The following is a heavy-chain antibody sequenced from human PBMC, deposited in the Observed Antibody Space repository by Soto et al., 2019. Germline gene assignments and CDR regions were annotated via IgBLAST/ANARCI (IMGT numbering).Heavy chain of an antibody. D-gene: IGHD3-16*02. CDR1: GGSFSGYY. CDR3: ARGRGYVWGSYRSSSYYYYGMDV. V-gene: IGHV4-34*01. J-gene: IGHJ6*02. Sequence: PSETLSLTCAVYGGSFSGYYWSWIRQPPGKGLEWIGEINHSGSTNYNPSLKSRVTISVDTSKNQFSLKLSSVTAADTAVYYCARGRGYVWGSYRSSSYYYYGMDVWGQGTTVTV. CDR2: INHSGST.